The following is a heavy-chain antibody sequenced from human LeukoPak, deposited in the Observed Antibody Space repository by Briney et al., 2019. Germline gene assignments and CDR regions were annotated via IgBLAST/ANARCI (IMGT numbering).Heavy chain of an antibody. D-gene: IGHD4-17*01. CDR1: GGSISSYY. Sequence: SETLTLTCTVSGGSISSYYWSWIRQPPGKGLEWIGYIYYSGTTNYNPSLKSRVTISVDTSKNQFSLKLSSVTAVDTAVYYCARQTTVTHYFDYWGQGTLVTVSS. V-gene: IGHV4-59*01. J-gene: IGHJ4*02. CDR3: ARQTTVTHYFDY. CDR2: IYYSGTT.